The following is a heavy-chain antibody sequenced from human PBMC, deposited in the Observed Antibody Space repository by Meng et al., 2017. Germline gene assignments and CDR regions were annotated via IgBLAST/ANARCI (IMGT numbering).Heavy chain of an antibody. CDR3: ARDSDSSSWYDYFGY. D-gene: IGHD6-13*01. Sequence: QVQLWQFGAEVKKPGSSGKVSCKASGGTFSSYAISWVRQAPGQGLEWMGGIIPIFGTANYAQKFQGRVTITADESTSTAYMELSSLRSEDTAVYYCARDSDSSSWYDYFGYWGQGTLVTVSS. V-gene: IGHV1-69*01. CDR2: IIPIFGTA. CDR1: GGTFSSYA. J-gene: IGHJ4*02.